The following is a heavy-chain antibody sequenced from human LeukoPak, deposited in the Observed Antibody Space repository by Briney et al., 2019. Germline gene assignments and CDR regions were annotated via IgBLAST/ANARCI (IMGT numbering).Heavy chain of an antibody. V-gene: IGHV1-69*01. D-gene: IGHD3-10*01. CDR3: AREHNYGSGRVDI. CDR2: IIPIFGTA. J-gene: IGHJ3*02. CDR1: GGTFSSYA. Sequence: SVKVSCKASGGTFSSYAISWVRQAPGQGLEWMGGIIPIFGTANYAQKFQGRVTITADESTSTAYMELCSLRSEDTAVYYCAREHNYGSGRVDIWGQGTMVTVSS.